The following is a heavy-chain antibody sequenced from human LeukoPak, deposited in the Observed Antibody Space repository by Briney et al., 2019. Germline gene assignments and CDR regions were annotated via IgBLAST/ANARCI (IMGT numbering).Heavy chain of an antibody. CDR3: ARGSSSSWYFLDY. CDR1: GYTFTGYY. V-gene: IGHV1-2*06. D-gene: IGHD6-13*01. J-gene: IGHJ4*02. CDR2: INPNSGGT. Sequence: ASVKVSCKASGYTFTGYYMHWVRQAPGQGLEWMGRINPNSGGTNYAQKFQGRVTMTRDTSISTAYMELNRLRSDDTAVYYCARGSSSSWYFLDYWGQGTLVTVSS.